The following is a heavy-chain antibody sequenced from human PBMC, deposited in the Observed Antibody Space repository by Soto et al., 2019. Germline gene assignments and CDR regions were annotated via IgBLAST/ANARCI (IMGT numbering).Heavy chain of an antibody. CDR3: AKGGFWVHYGMDA. CDR1: GFPFTSCA. Sequence: EVQLLESGGGLVQPGGSLRLSCAASGFPFTSCAMNWVRQAPGKGLEWVSAISASGGTTFYADSVKGRFTISRDNSKNTLYMQVNNLRAEDTAVYYCAKGGFWVHYGMDAWGQGTTVTVSS. J-gene: IGHJ6*02. CDR2: ISASGGTT. V-gene: IGHV3-23*01. D-gene: IGHD3-16*01.